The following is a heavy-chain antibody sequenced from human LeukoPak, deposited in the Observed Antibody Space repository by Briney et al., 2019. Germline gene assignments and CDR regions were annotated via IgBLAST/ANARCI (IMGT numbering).Heavy chain of an antibody. D-gene: IGHD5-12*01. CDR3: ARQSGYDPAGPPFFDY. CDR1: GFTFSSYS. V-gene: IGHV3-21*01. J-gene: IGHJ4*02. Sequence: RGSLRLSCAASGFTFSSYSMNWVRHAPGKGLEWVSSISSSSSYIYYADSVKGRFTISRDNAKNSLYLQMNSLRAEDTAVYYCARQSGYDPAGPPFFDYWGQGTLVTVSS. CDR2: ISSSSSYI.